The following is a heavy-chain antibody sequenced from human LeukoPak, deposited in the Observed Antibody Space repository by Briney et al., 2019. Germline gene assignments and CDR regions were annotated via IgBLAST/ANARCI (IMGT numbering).Heavy chain of an antibody. CDR3: ASAAINNWFDP. Sequence: ASVKVSCKASGYTFTSYYMHWVRRAPGQGLEWMGIINPSGGSTSYAQKFQGRVTMTRDMSTSTVYMELSSLRSEDTAVYYCASAAINNWFDPWGQGTLVTVSS. J-gene: IGHJ5*02. V-gene: IGHV1-46*01. CDR1: GYTFTSYY. CDR2: INPSGGST. D-gene: IGHD2-2*01.